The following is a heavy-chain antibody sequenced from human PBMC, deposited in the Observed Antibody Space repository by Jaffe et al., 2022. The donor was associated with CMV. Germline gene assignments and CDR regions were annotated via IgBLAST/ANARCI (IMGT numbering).Heavy chain of an antibody. J-gene: IGHJ4*02. CDR1: GFTFSSYS. CDR2: ISSSSSYI. CDR3: ARDTQTYYYDSSGFPDY. D-gene: IGHD3-22*01. Sequence: EVQLVESGGGLVKPGGSLRLSCAASGFTFSSYSMNWVRQAPGKGLEWVSSISSSSSYIYYADSVKGRFTISRDNAKNSLYLQMNSLRAEDTAVYYCARDTQTYYYDSSGFPDYWGQGTLVTVSS. V-gene: IGHV3-21*01.